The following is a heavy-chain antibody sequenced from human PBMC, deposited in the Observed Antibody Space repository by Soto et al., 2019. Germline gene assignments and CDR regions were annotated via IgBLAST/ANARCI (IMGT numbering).Heavy chain of an antibody. Sequence: QVQLVQSGAEVKKPGASVKVSCKVSGYTFTSYGISWVRQAPGQGLEWMGWISAYNGNTNYAQKLQGRVTMTTDTSTSTAYMELRSMRSDDTAVYYCAIFARRYIVVAIDYYYYCMDDWGEGSTVTVS. V-gene: IGHV1-18*04. D-gene: IGHD1-26*01. CDR1: GYTFTSYG. J-gene: IGHJ6*02. CDR3: AIFARRYIVVAIDYYYYCMDD. CDR2: ISAYNGNT.